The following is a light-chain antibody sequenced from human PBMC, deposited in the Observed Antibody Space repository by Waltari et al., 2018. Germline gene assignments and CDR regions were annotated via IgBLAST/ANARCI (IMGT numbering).Light chain of an antibody. V-gene: IGKV3-15*01. Sequence: EIVMTQSPATLSVSPGETATLSCRASQSVSSNVAWYQKKPGQAPRLLIYDASTRATSIPAKFRGSGSGTEFPLTIRSLQSEDFAVYYCQQYNRWPPITFGHGTRLEIK. CDR2: DAS. CDR1: QSVSSN. J-gene: IGKJ5*01. CDR3: QQYNRWPPIT.